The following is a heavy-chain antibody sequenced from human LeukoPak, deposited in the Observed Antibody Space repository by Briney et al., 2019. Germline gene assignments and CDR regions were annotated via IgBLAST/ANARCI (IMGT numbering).Heavy chain of an antibody. J-gene: IGHJ5*02. CDR1: GYTFTGYY. Sequence: RRASVKVSCKASGYTFTGYYMHWVRQTPGQGLEWMGWINPNSGGTNYAQKFQGRVTMTRDTSISTAYMELSRLRSDDTAVYYCARGRSLRIAVAGTIDNWFDPWGQGTLVTVSS. V-gene: IGHV1-2*02. D-gene: IGHD6-19*01. CDR2: INPNSGGT. CDR3: ARGRSLRIAVAGTIDNWFDP.